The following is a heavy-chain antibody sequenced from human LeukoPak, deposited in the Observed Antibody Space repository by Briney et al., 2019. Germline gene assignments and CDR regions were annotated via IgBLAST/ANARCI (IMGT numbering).Heavy chain of an antibody. D-gene: IGHD2-2*01. CDR2: IKQDGSEQ. CDR3: ARDEGVPAAFDY. J-gene: IGHJ4*02. V-gene: IGHV3-7*01. CDR1: GFTFSSYR. Sequence: GGSLRLSCAASGFTFSSYRMSWVRQAPGKGLEWVANIKQDGSEQYYVDSVKGRFTISRDNAKNSLYLQMNSLRAEDTAVYYCARDEGVPAAFDYWGQGTLVTVSS.